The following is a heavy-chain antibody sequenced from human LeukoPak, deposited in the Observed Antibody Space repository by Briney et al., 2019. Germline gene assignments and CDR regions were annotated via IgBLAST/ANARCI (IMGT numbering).Heavy chain of an antibody. D-gene: IGHD6-6*01. V-gene: IGHV4-39*01. CDR2: FYYSGST. CDR3: ARRKSSSSLTDY. J-gene: IGHJ4*02. CDR1: GGSISSGGYY. Sequence: PSQTLSLTCTVSGGSISSGGYYWSWIRQSPGKGLEWIGSFYYSGSTYYNPSLKSRVTISADTTKNQFSLKLSSVTAADTAVYYCARRKSSSSLTDYWGQGTLVTVSS.